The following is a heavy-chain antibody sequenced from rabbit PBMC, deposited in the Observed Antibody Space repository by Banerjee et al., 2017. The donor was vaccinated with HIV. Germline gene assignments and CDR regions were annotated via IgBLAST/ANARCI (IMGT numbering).Heavy chain of an antibody. CDR2: IYAGSGSA. V-gene: IGHV1S45*01. J-gene: IGHJ6*01. D-gene: IGHD1-1*01. CDR1: GFDLSNYYM. CDR3: ARDPLYTVGGGYDL. Sequence: QQQLEESGGGLVKPGGSLTLTCKASGFDLSNYYMSWVRQAPGKGLEWIGIIYAGSGSAYYASWAKGRFTISKTSSTTVTLQMTSLTAADTATYFCARDPLYTVGGGYDLWGPGTLVTVS.